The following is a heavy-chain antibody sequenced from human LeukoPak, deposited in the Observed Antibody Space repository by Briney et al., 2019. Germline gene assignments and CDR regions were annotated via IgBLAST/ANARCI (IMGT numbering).Heavy chain of an antibody. CDR3: ARGSSGYSYYYYYYYMDV. Sequence: ASVKVSCKASGYTFTSYYMHWVRQAPGQGLEWMGIINPSGGSTSYAQKFQGRVTMTRDTSTSTVYLELSSLRSDDTAVYYCARGSSGYSYYYYYYYMDVWGKGTTVTVSS. CDR1: GYTFTSYY. CDR2: INPSGGST. J-gene: IGHJ6*03. V-gene: IGHV1-46*01. D-gene: IGHD3-22*01.